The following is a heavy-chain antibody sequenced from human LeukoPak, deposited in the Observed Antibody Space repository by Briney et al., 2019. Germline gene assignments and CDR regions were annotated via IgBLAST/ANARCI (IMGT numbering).Heavy chain of an antibody. CDR1: GYTLTGYY. CDR2: INPNSGGT. Sequence: ASVKVSCKASGYTLTGYYMHWVRQAPGQGLEWMGWINPNSGGTNYAQKFQGRVTMTRDTSISTAYMELSRLRSDDTAVYYCARGQGGSYPYDAFDIWGQGTMVTVSS. CDR3: ARGQGGSYPYDAFDI. D-gene: IGHD1-26*01. V-gene: IGHV1-2*02. J-gene: IGHJ3*02.